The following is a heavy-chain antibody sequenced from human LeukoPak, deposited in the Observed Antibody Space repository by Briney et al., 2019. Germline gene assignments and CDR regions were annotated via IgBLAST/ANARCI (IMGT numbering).Heavy chain of an antibody. CDR3: AKDPRWVGGAFEFRSY. CDR1: GFTFSSYA. Sequence: PGGSLRLSCAASGFTFSSYAMSWARQAPGKGLEWVSAISGSGGSTYYADSVKGRFTISRDNSKNTLYLQMNSLRAEDTAVYYCAKDPRWVGGAFEFRSYWGQGTLVTVSS. D-gene: IGHD3-3*01. J-gene: IGHJ4*02. CDR2: ISGSGGST. V-gene: IGHV3-23*01.